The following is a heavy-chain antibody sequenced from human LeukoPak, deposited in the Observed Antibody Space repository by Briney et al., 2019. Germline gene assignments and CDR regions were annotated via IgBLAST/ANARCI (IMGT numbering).Heavy chain of an antibody. D-gene: IGHD3-10*01. V-gene: IGHV1-69*04. CDR1: GGTFSSYT. CDR3: ARDHDGSGSPVY. Sequence: SVKVSCKASGGTFSSYTISWVRQAPGQGLEWMGRIIPILGIANYAQKFQGRVTITADKSTSTAYMELSSLRSEDTAVYYCARDHDGSGSPVYWGQGTLVTVSS. CDR2: IIPILGIA. J-gene: IGHJ4*02.